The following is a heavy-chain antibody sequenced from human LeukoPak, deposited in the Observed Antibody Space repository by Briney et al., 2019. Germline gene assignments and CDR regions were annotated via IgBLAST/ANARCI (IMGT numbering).Heavy chain of an antibody. V-gene: IGHV4-59*01. Sequence: SGTLSLTCTVSGASIIGSYWTWIRQSPGEGLEYIGYIYNTVDVNYSPSLRSRVSISIDMSRNQVSLRLNSVTAADMAIYYCARSRNYDITGFNPTHYFDSWGQGALVTVSS. D-gene: IGHD3-9*01. J-gene: IGHJ4*02. CDR2: IYNTVDV. CDR1: GASIIGSY. CDR3: ARSRNYDITGFNPTHYFDS.